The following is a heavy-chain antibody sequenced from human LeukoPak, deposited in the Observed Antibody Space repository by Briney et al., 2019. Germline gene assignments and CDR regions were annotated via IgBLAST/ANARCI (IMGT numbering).Heavy chain of an antibody. V-gene: IGHV3-66*01. CDR3: ARVDYYDSSGYYRRYYFDY. CDR2: IYSGGST. CDR1: GFTVSSNY. J-gene: IGHJ4*02. Sequence: GGSLRLSCAASGFTVSSNYMSWVRQAPGKGLEWVSIIYSGGSTYYADSVKGRFTISRDNAKNSLYLQMNSLRAEDTAVYYCARVDYYDSSGYYRRYYFDYWGQGTLVTVSS. D-gene: IGHD3-22*01.